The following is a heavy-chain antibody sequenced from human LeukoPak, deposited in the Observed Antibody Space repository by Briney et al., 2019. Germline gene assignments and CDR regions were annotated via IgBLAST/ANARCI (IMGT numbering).Heavy chain of an antibody. CDR2: IYYSGST. D-gene: IGHD6-13*01. J-gene: IGHJ4*02. CDR3: ASSNRAAAGTLYFDY. CDR1: GGSFSGYY. Sequence: SETLSLTCAVYGGSFSGYYWSWIRQPPGKGLEWIGYIYYSGSTNYNPSLKSRVTISVDTSKNQFSLKLSSVTAADTAVYYCASSNRAAAGTLYFDYWGQGTLVTVSS. V-gene: IGHV4-59*08.